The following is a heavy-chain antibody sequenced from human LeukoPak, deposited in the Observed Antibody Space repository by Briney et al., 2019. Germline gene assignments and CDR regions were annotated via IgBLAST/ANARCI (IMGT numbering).Heavy chain of an antibody. J-gene: IGHJ4*02. CDR2: IYYSGST. CDR1: GGSISSGDYY. CDR3: ARVKVGALDY. Sequence: SETLSLTCTVSGGSISSGDYYWRWIRQPRGKGREWIVYIYYSGSTYYNPCLKSGVTIAVNTTKNQYSLKLSWVTAADTAVYYCARVKVGALDYWGQGTLVTVSS. V-gene: IGHV4-30-4*02.